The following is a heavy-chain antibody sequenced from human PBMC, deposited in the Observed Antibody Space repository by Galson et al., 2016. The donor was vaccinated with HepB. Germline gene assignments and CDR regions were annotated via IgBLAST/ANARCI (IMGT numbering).Heavy chain of an antibody. CDR2: ISYEGSNK. D-gene: IGHD3-10*01. Sequence: SLRLSCAASGFTFSSYGMHWVRQAPGKGLEWVALISYEGSNKKYAESVKGRFTVSRDNSKNTLYLQMNSRRAEDTAVYSCAKDPQKYYYGSGTYYDYWGQGTQVTVSS. J-gene: IGHJ4*02. CDR1: GFTFSSYG. CDR3: AKDPQKYYYGSGTYYDY. V-gene: IGHV3-30*18.